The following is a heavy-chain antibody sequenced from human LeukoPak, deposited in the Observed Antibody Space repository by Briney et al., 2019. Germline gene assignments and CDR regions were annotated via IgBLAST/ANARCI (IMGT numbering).Heavy chain of an antibody. CDR1: GYSFTGYW. Sequence: GESLKISCKGSGYSFTGYWIGWVRQMPGKGLEWMGIIYPGDSDTRYSPSFQGQVTISADKSISTANLQWSSLKASDTAMYYCARRLAAVAGHDAFDIWGQGTMVTVSS. D-gene: IGHD6-19*01. CDR3: ARRLAAVAGHDAFDI. V-gene: IGHV5-51*01. J-gene: IGHJ3*02. CDR2: IYPGDSDT.